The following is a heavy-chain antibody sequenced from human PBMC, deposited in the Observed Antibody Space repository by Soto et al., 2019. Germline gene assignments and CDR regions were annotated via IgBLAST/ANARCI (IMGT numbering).Heavy chain of an antibody. CDR1: GYTFTSYG. J-gene: IGHJ5*02. CDR3: ASSPGSVGWFDP. V-gene: IGHV1-18*04. CDR2: ISAYNGNT. Sequence: ASVKVSCKASGYTFTSYGISWVRQAPGQGLEWMGWISAYNGNTNYAQKLQGRVTMTTDTSTSTAYMELRRLRSDDTAVYYCASSPGSVGWFDPWGQGTLVTVSS. D-gene: IGHD2-15*01.